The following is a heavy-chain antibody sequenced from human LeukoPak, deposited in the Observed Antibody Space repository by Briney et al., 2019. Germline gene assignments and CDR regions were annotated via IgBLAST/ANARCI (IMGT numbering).Heavy chain of an antibody. CDR2: IYPGDSDT. CDR1: GYNFTNYW. V-gene: IGHV5-51*01. J-gene: IGHJ5*02. CDR3: ARRRSPHTPSMVRGVTDSQPYNWFDP. Sequence: GESLKISCKGSGYNFTNYWIAWVRQMPGKGLEWMGVIYPGDSDTRYSPSFQGQVTISADKSISTAYLQWSSLKASDTAMYYCARRRSPHTPSMVRGVTDSQPYNWFDPWGQGTLVTVSS. D-gene: IGHD3-10*01.